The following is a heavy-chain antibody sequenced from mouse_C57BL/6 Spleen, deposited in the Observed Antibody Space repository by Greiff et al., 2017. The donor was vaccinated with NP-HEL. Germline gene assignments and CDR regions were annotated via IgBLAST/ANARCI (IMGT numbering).Heavy chain of an antibody. D-gene: IGHD1-1*01. J-gene: IGHJ4*01. CDR2: IYPGSGST. CDR1: GYTFTSYW. CDR3: ARANYYGSSYEYYYAMDY. Sequence: VQLQQPGAELVKPGASVKMSCKASGYTFTSYWITWVKQRPGQGLEWIGDIYPGSGSTNYNEKFKSKATLTVDTSSSTAYMQLSSLTSEDSAVYYCARANYYGSSYEYYYAMDYWGQGTSVTVSS. V-gene: IGHV1-55*01.